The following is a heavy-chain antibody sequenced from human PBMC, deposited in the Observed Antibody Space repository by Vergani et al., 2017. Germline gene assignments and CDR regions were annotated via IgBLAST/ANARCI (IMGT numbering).Heavy chain of an antibody. D-gene: IGHD6-13*01. J-gene: IGHJ4*02. Sequence: EVQLVQSGAEVKKPGATVKISCKVSGYTFTDYYMHWVQQAPGKGLEWMGLVDPEDGETIYAEKFQGRVTITADTSTDTAYMELSSLRSEDTAVYYCATVNPERDSSSWYHYFDYWGQGTLVTVSS. CDR1: GYTFTDYY. CDR2: VDPEDGET. V-gene: IGHV1-69-2*01. CDR3: ATVNPERDSSSWYHYFDY.